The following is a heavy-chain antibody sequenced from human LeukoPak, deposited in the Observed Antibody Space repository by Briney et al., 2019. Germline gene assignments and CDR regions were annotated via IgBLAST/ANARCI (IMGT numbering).Heavy chain of an antibody. D-gene: IGHD6-19*01. J-gene: IGHJ4*02. CDR2: ISYDGSNK. CDR3: ARDWAVAGNFDY. CDR1: GFTFSSYG. Sequence: GGSLSLSCVASGFTFSSYGMHWVRQAPGKGLEWVAVISYDGSNKYYADSVKGRITISRDNSKNTLYLQMNSLRAEDTAVYYCARDWAVAGNFDYWGQGTLVTVSS. V-gene: IGHV3-30*03.